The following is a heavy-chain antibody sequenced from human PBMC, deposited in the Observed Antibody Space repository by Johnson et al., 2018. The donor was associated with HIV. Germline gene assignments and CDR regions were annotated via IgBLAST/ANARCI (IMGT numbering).Heavy chain of an antibody. D-gene: IGHD6-6*01. CDR3: ENDPASSSSEDAFDI. V-gene: IGHV3-30-3*02. Sequence: QVLLVESGGGVVQPGGSLRLSCAASGFTFSSYAMHWVRQTPGKGLEWVAIISYDGSNKYYADSVKGRFTISRDNSKNTLYLQMNNLRAEDTALYYCENDPASSSSEDAFDIWGQGTMVTVSS. CDR2: ISYDGSNK. J-gene: IGHJ3*02. CDR1: GFTFSSYA.